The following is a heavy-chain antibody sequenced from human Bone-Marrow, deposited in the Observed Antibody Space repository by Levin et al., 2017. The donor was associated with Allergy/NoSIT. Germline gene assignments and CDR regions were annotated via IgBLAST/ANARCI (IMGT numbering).Heavy chain of an antibody. D-gene: IGHD2-2*01. CDR3: ARGMWGNCVSTSCHLFDA. Sequence: SQTLSLTCHVSHSSVTTAYYWGWIRQSPGKGLEWIGSVHNDETMNYNDGTTNYNPSLRSRVTISVDTSKNQFSLTLNTLTAADTGVYYCARGMWGNCVSTSCHLFDAWGQGTLVTVAS. V-gene: IGHV4-38-2*01. CDR2: VHNDETMNYNDGTT. CDR1: HSSVTTAYY. J-gene: IGHJ4*02.